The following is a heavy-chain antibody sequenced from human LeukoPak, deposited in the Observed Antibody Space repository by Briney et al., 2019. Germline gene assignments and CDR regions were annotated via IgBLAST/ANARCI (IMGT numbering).Heavy chain of an antibody. CDR3: AKSASENGYVRRYFDY. J-gene: IGHJ4*02. V-gene: IGHV3-23*01. D-gene: IGHD5-12*01. Sequence: GGSLRLSCAASGFTFRNYGMSWVRQAPGKGLEWVSAISGADSSTYYADPVKGRFTISRDNSKNTLYLQMSSLRAEDTAVYYCAKSASENGYVRRYFDYWGQGTLVTVSS. CDR1: GFTFRNYG. CDR2: ISGADSST.